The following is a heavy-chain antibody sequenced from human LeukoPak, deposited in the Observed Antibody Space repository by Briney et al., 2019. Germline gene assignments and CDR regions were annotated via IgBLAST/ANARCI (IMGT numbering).Heavy chain of an antibody. D-gene: IGHD6-19*01. CDR1: GFTFSSYA. CDR2: INNDGSSK. J-gene: IGHJ6*03. CDR3: AIDNRAAGDYYMDV. Sequence: GGSLRLSXAASGFTFSSYAMHWVRQAPGKGLEYVSSINNDGSSKYYASSVQGRFIISRDNSRNTLYLQLGSLRAEDMAVYYCAIDNRAAGDYYMDVWGKGTTVTVSS. V-gene: IGHV3-64*01.